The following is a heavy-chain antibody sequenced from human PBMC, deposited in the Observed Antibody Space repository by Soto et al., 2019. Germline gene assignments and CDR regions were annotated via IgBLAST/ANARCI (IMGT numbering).Heavy chain of an antibody. D-gene: IGHD3-22*01. V-gene: IGHV3-9*01. J-gene: IGHJ6*02. Sequence: GGSLRLSCAASGFTFDDFAMHWVRQVPGKGLEWVAGISRNSDTIGYAGSVQGRFSISRDNAKNSLYLQMNSLRPEDTAIYFCAKAGAAFNYYSPIGVWGQGTTVTVSS. CDR2: ISRNSDTI. CDR3: AKAGAAFNYYSPIGV. CDR1: GFTFDDFA.